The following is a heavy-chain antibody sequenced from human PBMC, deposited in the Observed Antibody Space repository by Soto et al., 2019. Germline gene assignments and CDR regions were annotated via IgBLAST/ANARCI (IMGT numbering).Heavy chain of an antibody. J-gene: IGHJ4*02. CDR2: IYSSGST. CDR3: ARGRGSLWVYYFDY. Sequence: QVYLQESSPGLVKPSETLFLTCSVSGGSINGYFWSWVRQSPGKGLEWIAYIYSSGSTNYNPSLRSRVTTSVDTSNNQFSLKLTSVTAADTALYFCARGRGSLWVYYFDYWGQGTLFTVSS. CDR1: GGSINGYF. V-gene: IGHV4-59*01. D-gene: IGHD1-26*01.